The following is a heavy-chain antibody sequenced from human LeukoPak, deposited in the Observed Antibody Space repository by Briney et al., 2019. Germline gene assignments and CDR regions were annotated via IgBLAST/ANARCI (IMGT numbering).Heavy chain of an antibody. CDR3: ARDRSVVVVAATHGWFDP. CDR2: IIPIFGTA. D-gene: IGHD2-15*01. Sequence: ASVKVSCKASGGTFSSYAISWVRQAPGQGLEWMGRIIPIFGTANYAQKFQGRVTITTDESTSTAYMELSSLRSEDTAAYYCARDRSVVVVAATHGWFDPWGQGTLVTVSS. CDR1: GGTFSSYA. V-gene: IGHV1-69*05. J-gene: IGHJ5*02.